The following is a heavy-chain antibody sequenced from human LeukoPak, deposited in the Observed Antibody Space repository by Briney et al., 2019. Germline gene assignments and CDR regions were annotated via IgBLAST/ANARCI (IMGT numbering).Heavy chain of an antibody. CDR2: ISHDGMNA. Sequence: TGGSLRLSCAASGLHFSGTAMSWVRQAPGKGLEWVSAISHDGMNAYYADSVKGRFTISRDNSKKKVSLEMSSLTAADTGVYYCAKDGAQYSSGPECDPRGQGALVTVSP. CDR3: AKDGAQYSSGPECDP. D-gene: IGHD6-19*01. V-gene: IGHV3-23*01. J-gene: IGHJ5*02. CDR1: GLHFSGTA.